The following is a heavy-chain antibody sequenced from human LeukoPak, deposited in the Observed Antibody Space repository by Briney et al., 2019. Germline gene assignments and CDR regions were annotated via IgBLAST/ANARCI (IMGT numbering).Heavy chain of an antibody. J-gene: IGHJ5*02. Sequence: GPVKVSCKASGYIITGYYMHWVRQAPGQGLEWMGWIHPNSGGTNYAQKFQGRVTMTRDTSISTAYMELSRLRSDDTAVYYCARDLPLEQQLVGPWFDPWGQGTLVTVSS. CDR2: IHPNSGGT. CDR1: GYIITGYY. V-gene: IGHV1-2*02. D-gene: IGHD6-13*01. CDR3: ARDLPLEQQLVGPWFDP.